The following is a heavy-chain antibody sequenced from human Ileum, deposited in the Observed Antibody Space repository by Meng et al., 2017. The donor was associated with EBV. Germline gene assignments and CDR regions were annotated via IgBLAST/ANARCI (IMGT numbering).Heavy chain of an antibody. CDR3: GRDQGRELINH. CDR2: VYHRGDT. V-gene: IGHV4-4*02. J-gene: IGHJ4*02. CDR1: GDAISSEIG. Sequence: VEWQESGAGLCKPSGTLSLTFAVSGDAISSEIGCSWVRQPPGKGLEWIGEVYHRGDTNYNPSLKSRVDISVDKSKNQFYLSLFSVTAADTAVYYCGRDQGRELINHWGQGTLVTVSS. D-gene: IGHD1-7*01.